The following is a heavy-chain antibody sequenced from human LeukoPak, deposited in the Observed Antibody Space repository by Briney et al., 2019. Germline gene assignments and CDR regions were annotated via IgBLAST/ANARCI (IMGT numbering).Heavy chain of an antibody. D-gene: IGHD2-2*01. CDR3: AKADTSWLSLNY. J-gene: IGHJ4*02. CDR2: INTSGGSP. CDR1: GFTFSNYV. Sequence: GGSLRLSCAASGFTFSNYVMSWVRQAPGKGLEWISSINTSGGSPYYVASVKGRFTISRDNSKNTLHLQMNSLRAGDTAVYYCAKADTSWLSLNYWGQGALVTVSS. V-gene: IGHV3-23*01.